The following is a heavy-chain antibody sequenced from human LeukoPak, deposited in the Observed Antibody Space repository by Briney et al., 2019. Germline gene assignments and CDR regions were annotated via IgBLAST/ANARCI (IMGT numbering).Heavy chain of an antibody. CDR3: GRSTSYHFDS. CDR2: IYAGGAA. D-gene: IGHD2-2*01. Sequence: PGRSLRLSCAASGFTVSTNYLSWVRQAPGKGLEWVSVIYAGGAAYYADYVKGRFTISRDTSNNTLILQMHSLRVEDTAVYYCGRSTSYHFDSWGQGTLVTVSS. V-gene: IGHV3-53*01. J-gene: IGHJ4*02. CDR1: GFTVSTNY.